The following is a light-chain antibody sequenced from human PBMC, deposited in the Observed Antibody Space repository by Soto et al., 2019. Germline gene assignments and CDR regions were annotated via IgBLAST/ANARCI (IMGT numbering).Light chain of an antibody. CDR3: SSYAGSKNSHVV. J-gene: IGLJ2*01. V-gene: IGLV2-8*01. CDR2: EVS. Sequence: QSVLTQPPSASGSPGQSVTISCTGTSSDVGGYNYVSWYQQHPGKAPKLMIYEVSKRPSGVPDRFSGSKSGNTASLTVSGLQAEDEADYYCSSYAGSKNSHVVFGGGTKLTVL. CDR1: SSDVGGYNY.